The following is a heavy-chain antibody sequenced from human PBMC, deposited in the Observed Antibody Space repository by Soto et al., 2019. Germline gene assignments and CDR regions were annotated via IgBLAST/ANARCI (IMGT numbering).Heavy chain of an antibody. CDR2: IYYSGST. CDR1: GGSIISGGYY. Sequence: SETLSLTCTFSGGSIISGGYYWSWIRQHPGKGLEWIGYIYYSGSTYYNPSLKSRVTISVDTSKNQFSLKLSSVTAADTAVYYCARDLNYYGSGKDAFDIWGQGTMVTVSS. CDR3: ARDLNYYGSGKDAFDI. J-gene: IGHJ3*02. V-gene: IGHV4-31*03. D-gene: IGHD3-10*01.